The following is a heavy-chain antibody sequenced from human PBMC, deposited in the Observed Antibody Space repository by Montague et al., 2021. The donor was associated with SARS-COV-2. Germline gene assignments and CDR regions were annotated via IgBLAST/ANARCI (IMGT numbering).Heavy chain of an antibody. Sequence: SETLSLTCAVYGGSLSGYYSAWIRQTPGKGLEWIGEINHSGNTNXNPSLKSRLTISEDTSKKQFSLKLSSVTTADTAVYYCARGADYDFWSGYLRYKWFDPWGLGTPVTVSS. CDR3: ARGADYDFWSGYLRYKWFDP. J-gene: IGHJ5*02. CDR1: GGSLSGYY. D-gene: IGHD3-3*01. CDR2: INHSGNT. V-gene: IGHV4-34*01.